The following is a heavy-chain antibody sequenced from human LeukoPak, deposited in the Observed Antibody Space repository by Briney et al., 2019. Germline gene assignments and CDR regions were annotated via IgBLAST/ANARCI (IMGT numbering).Heavy chain of an antibody. CDR2: FDPEDGET. CDR3: GAGMGVKDY. D-gene: IGHD6-19*01. CDR1: GYTLTELS. J-gene: IGHJ4*02. V-gene: IGHV1-24*01. Sequence: ASVKVSCKVSGYTLTELSMHWVRQAPGKGREWMGGFDPEDGETIYAQKFQGRVTMTEHTSTDTAYMELSSLRSEDTAVYYCGAGMGVKDYWGEGTLVTVSS.